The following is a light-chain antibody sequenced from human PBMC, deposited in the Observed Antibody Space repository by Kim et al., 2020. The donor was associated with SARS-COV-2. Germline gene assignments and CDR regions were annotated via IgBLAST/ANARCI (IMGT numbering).Light chain of an antibody. Sequence: QSALTKPPSASGSPGHSVTISCTGTSSDVGGYNYVSWYQQHPGKAPKLMIYEVSKRPSGVPDRFSGSKSGNTASLTVSGLQAEDEADYYCSSYAGSNNVFGTRTKVTVL. CDR2: EVS. V-gene: IGLV2-8*01. CDR3: SSYAGSNNV. J-gene: IGLJ1*01. CDR1: SSDVGGYNY.